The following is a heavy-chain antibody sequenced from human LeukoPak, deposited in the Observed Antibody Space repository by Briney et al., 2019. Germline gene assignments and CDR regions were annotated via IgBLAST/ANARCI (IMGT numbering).Heavy chain of an antibody. CDR2: ISSNGGST. D-gene: IGHD3-3*01. J-gene: IGHJ4*02. CDR3: AREGFDFWSGYYQYYFDY. CDR1: GFTFSSYA. Sequence: GGSLRLSCAASGFTFSSYAMHWVRQAPGKGLEYVSAISSNGGSTYYANSVKGRFTISRDNSKNTLYLQMGSLRAEDMAVYYCAREGFDFWSGYYQYYFDYWGQGTLVTVSS. V-gene: IGHV3-64*01.